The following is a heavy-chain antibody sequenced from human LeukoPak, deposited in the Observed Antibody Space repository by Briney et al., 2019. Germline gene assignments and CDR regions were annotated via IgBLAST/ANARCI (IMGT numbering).Heavy chain of an antibody. V-gene: IGHV3-23*01. J-gene: IGHJ5*01. CDR1: GFTFNNDA. CDR3: AKEPREYCSSTSCPNWFDS. D-gene: IGHD2-2*01. Sequence: GGSLRLSCAASGFTFNNDAMSWVRQAPGKGLEWVSAISASGGTTYYADSVKGRFTISRDNSENTLFLQMNSLRAEDTAVYYCAKEPREYCSSTSCPNWFDSWGQGTLVTVSS. CDR2: ISASGGTT.